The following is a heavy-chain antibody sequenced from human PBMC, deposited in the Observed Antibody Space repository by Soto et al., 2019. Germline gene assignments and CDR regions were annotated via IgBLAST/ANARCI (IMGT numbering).Heavy chain of an antibody. V-gene: IGHV3-64*04. J-gene: IGHJ5*02. CDR3: AKTGWFGERFDP. D-gene: IGHD3-10*01. CDR2: ISSNGGST. CDR1: GFTFSSYA. Sequence: GGSLRLSCSASGFTFSSYAMHWVRQAPGKGLEYVSAISSNGGSTYYADSVKGRFTISRDNSKNTLYLQMNSLRAEDTAVYYCAKTGWFGERFDPWGQGTLVTVSS.